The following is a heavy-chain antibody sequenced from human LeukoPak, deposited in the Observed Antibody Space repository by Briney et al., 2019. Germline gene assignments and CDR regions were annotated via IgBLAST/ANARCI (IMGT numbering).Heavy chain of an antibody. CDR3: AKGVGWLPPPNGYYYMDV. J-gene: IGHJ6*03. V-gene: IGHV3-9*01. CDR2: ISWNSGSI. CDR1: GFTFDDYA. D-gene: IGHD5-12*01. Sequence: PGGSLRLSCAASGFTFDDYAMHWVRQAPGKGLEWVSGISWNSGSIGYADSVKGRFTISRDNAKNSLYLQMNSLRAEDTALYYCAKGVGWLPPPNGYYYMDVWGKGTTVTISS.